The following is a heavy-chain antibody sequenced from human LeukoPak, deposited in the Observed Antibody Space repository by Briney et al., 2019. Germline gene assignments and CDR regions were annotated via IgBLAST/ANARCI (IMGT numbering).Heavy chain of an antibody. CDR3: GMSGDRVPLQDDVFGV. V-gene: IGHV5-51*01. J-gene: IGHJ3*01. D-gene: IGHD1-26*01. CDR1: GYRFTSYW. Sequence: GESLKIFWKGSGYRFTSYWIGWVRQRPGKGVEWMGIIYPGDSGPTYSPSFQGQVTISVDKSINTAYLQWSSLQASDTAMYYCGMSGDRVPLQDDVFGVWGQGTMVTVST. CDR2: IYPGDSGP.